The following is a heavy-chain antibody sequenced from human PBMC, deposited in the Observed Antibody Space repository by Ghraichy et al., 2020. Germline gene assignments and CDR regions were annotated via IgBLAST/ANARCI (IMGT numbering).Heavy chain of an antibody. CDR1: GGSISSYY. D-gene: IGHD3-9*01. V-gene: IGHV4-59*01. CDR3: ARDRAGGDILTGYYYYGMDV. J-gene: IGHJ6*02. Sequence: SETLSLTCTVSGGSISSYYWSWIRQPPGKGLEWIGYIYYSGSTNYNPSLKSRVTISVDTSKNQFSLKLSSVTAADTAVYYCARDRAGGDILTGYYYYGMDVWGQGTTVTVSS. CDR2: IYYSGST.